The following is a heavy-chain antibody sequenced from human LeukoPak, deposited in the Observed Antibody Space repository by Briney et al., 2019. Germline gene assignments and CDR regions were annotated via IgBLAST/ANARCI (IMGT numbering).Heavy chain of an antibody. CDR3: AELGITMIGGV. CDR1: GFTLSSYE. D-gene: IGHD3-10*02. J-gene: IGHJ6*04. Sequence: GGSLRLSCAASGFTLSSYEMNWVRQAPGKGLEWVSFISSSGSTIYYADSVKGRFTISRDNAKNSLYLQMNSLRAEDTAVYYCAELGITMIGGVWGKGTTVTISS. CDR2: ISSSGSTI. V-gene: IGHV3-48*03.